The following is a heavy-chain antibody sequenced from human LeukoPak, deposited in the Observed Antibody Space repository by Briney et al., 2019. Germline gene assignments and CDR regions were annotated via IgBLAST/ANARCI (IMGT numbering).Heavy chain of an antibody. CDR3: ASQTGSHGDAFDL. CDR1: AFTFSNYN. J-gene: IGHJ3*01. CDR2: ITGGGIYI. D-gene: IGHD1-26*01. V-gene: IGHV3-21*01. Sequence: SLRLSCAPSAFTFSNYNINWVRHTPGKGLEWVSSITGGGIYIFYADSLKGRFIISRDNAKSSLYLQMNSLRAEDTAVYYCASQTGSHGDAFDLWGQGTLVTVSS.